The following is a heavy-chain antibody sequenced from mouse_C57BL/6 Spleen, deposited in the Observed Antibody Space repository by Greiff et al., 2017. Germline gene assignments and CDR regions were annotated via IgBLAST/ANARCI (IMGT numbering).Heavy chain of an antibody. CDR1: GFTFSSYA. CDR2: ISSGGDYI. CDR3: TRDDSALFDY. Sequence: EVKLMESGEGLVKPGGSLKLSCAASGFTFSSYAMSWVRQTPEERLEWVAYISSGGDYIYYADTVKGRFTISRDNARNTLYLQMSSLKSEDTAMYYCTRDDSALFDYWGQGTTLTVSS. V-gene: IGHV5-9-1*02. J-gene: IGHJ2*01. D-gene: IGHD2-4*01.